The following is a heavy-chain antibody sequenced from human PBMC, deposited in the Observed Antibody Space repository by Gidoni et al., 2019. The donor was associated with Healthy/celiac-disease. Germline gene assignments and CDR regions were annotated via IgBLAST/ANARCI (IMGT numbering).Heavy chain of an antibody. V-gene: IGHV3-48*03. Sequence: EVQLVESGGGLVQPGGSLRLSCAASGFTFSSYEMNWVRQAPGKGLEWVSYISSSGSTIYYADSVKGRFTISRDNAKNSLYLQMNSLRAEDTAVYYCARGGIAVAGMGGDWFDPWGQGTLVTVSS. D-gene: IGHD6-19*01. CDR2: ISSSGSTI. J-gene: IGHJ5*02. CDR1: GFTFSSYE. CDR3: ARGGIAVAGMGGDWFDP.